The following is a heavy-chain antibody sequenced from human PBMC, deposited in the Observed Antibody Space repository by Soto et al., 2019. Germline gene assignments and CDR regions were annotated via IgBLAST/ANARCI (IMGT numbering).Heavy chain of an antibody. V-gene: IGHV3-23*01. D-gene: IGHD6-13*01. J-gene: IGHJ4*02. Sequence: EVQLLESGGGLVQPGGSLRLSCAASGFTFSSYAMSWVRQAPGKGLDWVSAIRGMGGSTYYADSVKGLLTISRDNSKNTLYMQMNSLSAEDTAVYYCAKSAGGSSRLYYFDYWGQGSLVTVSS. CDR1: GFTFSSYA. CDR2: IRGMGGST. CDR3: AKSAGGSSRLYYFDY.